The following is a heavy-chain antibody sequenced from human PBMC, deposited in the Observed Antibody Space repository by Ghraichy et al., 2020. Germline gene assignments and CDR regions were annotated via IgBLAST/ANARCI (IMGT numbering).Heavy chain of an antibody. V-gene: IGHV1-8*01. J-gene: IGHJ6*02. D-gene: IGHD6-6*01. CDR3: ARGSSSNYYYGMDV. CDR2: MNPNSGNT. CDR1: GYTFTSYD. Sequence: ASVKVSCKASGYTFTSYDINWVRQATGQGLEWMGWMNPNSGNTGYAQKFQGRVTMTRNTSISTAYMELSSLRSEDTAVYYCARGSSSNYYYGMDVWGQGPTVTVSS.